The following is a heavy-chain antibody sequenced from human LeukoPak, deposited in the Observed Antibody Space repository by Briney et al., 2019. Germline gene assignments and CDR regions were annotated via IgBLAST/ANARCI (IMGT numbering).Heavy chain of an antibody. V-gene: IGHV4-59*08. Sequence: SETLSLTCTVSGGSISSYYWSWIRQPPGKGLEWIGYIYYSGSTNYNPSLKSRVTISVDTSKNQFSLKLSSVTAADTAVYYCARHHASSSWFDYWGQGTLVTVSS. CDR3: ARHHASSSWFDY. D-gene: IGHD6-13*01. CDR1: GGSISSYY. CDR2: IYYSGST. J-gene: IGHJ4*02.